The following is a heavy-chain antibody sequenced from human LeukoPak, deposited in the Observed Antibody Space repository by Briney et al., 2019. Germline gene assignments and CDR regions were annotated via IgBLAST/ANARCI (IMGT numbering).Heavy chain of an antibody. CDR3: ARGFRAGLDIVATGGGDYYYGMDV. Sequence: ASVKVSCKASGYTFTGYYMHWVRQAPGQGLEWMGWINPNSGGTNYAQKFQGWVTMTRDTSISTAYMELSRLRSDDTAVYYCARGFRAGLDIVATGGGDYYYGMDVWGQGTTVTVSS. J-gene: IGHJ6*02. D-gene: IGHD5-12*01. V-gene: IGHV1-2*04. CDR1: GYTFTGYY. CDR2: INPNSGGT.